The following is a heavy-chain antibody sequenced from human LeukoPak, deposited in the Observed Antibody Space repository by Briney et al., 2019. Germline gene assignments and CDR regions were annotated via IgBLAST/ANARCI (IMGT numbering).Heavy chain of an antibody. J-gene: IGHJ6*04. CDR1: GGSISSYY. D-gene: IGHD3-10*01. Sequence: SETLSLTSTVPGGSISSYYWSWIRQPPGKGLEWIWYSYYSGSTNYNPSLKSRVTISVDTSKNQFSLKLSSGTAADTAGYYCARRLTMVLDVWGKGTTVTVSS. CDR2: SYYSGST. V-gene: IGHV4-59*08. CDR3: ARRLTMVLDV.